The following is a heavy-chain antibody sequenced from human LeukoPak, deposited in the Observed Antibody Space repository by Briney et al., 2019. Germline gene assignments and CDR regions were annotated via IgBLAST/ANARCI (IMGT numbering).Heavy chain of an antibody. J-gene: IGHJ4*02. CDR2: ISTYGGST. D-gene: IGHD6-6*01. CDR3: VKDHHRLYSSSSGGEFDC. CDR1: GFTFNSYT. V-gene: IGHV3-64D*06. Sequence: GGSLRLSCSGSGFTFNSYTMNWVRQAPGRGLEFVSGISTYGGSTYYADSVKDRFIISRDNFKNTLYLQMNSLRTEDTAVYYCVKDHHRLYSSSSGGEFDCWGQGTLLTVSS.